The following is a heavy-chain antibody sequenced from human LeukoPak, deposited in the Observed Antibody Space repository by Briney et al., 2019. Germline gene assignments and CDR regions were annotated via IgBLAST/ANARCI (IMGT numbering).Heavy chain of an antibody. CDR1: EFTFNTYA. CDR3: ARHRSSWLIDY. J-gene: IGHJ4*02. D-gene: IGHD6-6*01. Sequence: PGGSLRLSCAASEFTFNTYAMSWVRQAPWERLQWVSGISDSGGNTYYADSVRGRFTISRDNSKNTLYLQMNSLRAEDTAVYYCARHRSSWLIDYWGQGTLVTVSS. CDR2: ISDSGGNT. V-gene: IGHV3-23*01.